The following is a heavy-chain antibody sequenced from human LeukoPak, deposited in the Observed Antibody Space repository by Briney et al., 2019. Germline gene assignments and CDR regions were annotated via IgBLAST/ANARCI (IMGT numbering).Heavy chain of an antibody. CDR2: IYYSGST. J-gene: IGHJ4*02. CDR3: AREFIVVVPAVGSGSYSLFDY. Sequence: PSETLSLTCTVSGGSISSSSYYWGWIRQPPGKGLELIGSIYYSGSTYYNPSLKSRVTISVDTSKNQFSLKLSSVTAADTAVYYCAREFIVVVPAVGSGSYSLFDYWGQGTLVTVSS. V-gene: IGHV4-39*02. CDR1: GGSISSSSYY. D-gene: IGHD2-2*01.